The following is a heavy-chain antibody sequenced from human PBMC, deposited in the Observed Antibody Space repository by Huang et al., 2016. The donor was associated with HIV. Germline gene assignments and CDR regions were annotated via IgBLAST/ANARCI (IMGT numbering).Heavy chain of an antibody. J-gene: IGHJ3*01. V-gene: IGHV1-69*13. CDR3: AKRGGAWGSPYAFDL. CDR2: IIPRFGTR. CDR1: GGSFNNFG. D-gene: IGHD3-16*01. Sequence: QVQLVQSGAEVRKPGSSVKVSCRASGGSFNNFGINWVRQAPGQGLEWRGGIIPRFGTRNDAQRFQGRVTITADETTGVVYMELSSLRSDDTAVYFCAKRGGAWGSPYAFDLWGPGTMVTVSS.